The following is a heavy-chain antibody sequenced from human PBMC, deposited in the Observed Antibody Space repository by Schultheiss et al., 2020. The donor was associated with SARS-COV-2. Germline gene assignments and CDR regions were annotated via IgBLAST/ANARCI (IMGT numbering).Heavy chain of an antibody. D-gene: IGHD3-10*01. J-gene: IGHJ2*01. V-gene: IGHV4-39*01. CDR3: ARSTYYYGSGSYYGGWYFDL. CDR2: IYYSGST. CDR1: GGSISSSSYY. Sequence: SETLSLTCTVSGGSISSSSYYWGWIRQPPGKGLEWIGSIYYSGSTFYNPSLKTRLTISADTSKNQFSLKLSSVTAADTAVYYCARSTYYYGSGSYYGGWYFDLWGRGTLVTVSS.